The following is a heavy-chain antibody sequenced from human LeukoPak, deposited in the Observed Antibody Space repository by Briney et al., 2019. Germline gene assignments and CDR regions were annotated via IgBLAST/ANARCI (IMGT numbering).Heavy chain of an antibody. Sequence: PGGSLRLSCAASGFTFSSYWMSWVRQAPGKGLEWVANIKQDGSEKYYVDSVKGRFTISRDNAKNSLYLQMNSLRAEDTAVYYCARDRLEQPYYYYYMDVWGKGTTVTVS. D-gene: IGHD1/OR15-1a*01. CDR2: IKQDGSEK. V-gene: IGHV3-7*01. CDR1: GFTFSSYW. CDR3: ARDRLEQPYYYYYMDV. J-gene: IGHJ6*03.